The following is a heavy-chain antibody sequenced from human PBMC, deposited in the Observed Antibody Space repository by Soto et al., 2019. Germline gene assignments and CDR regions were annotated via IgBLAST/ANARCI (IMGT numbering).Heavy chain of an antibody. Sequence: ASVKVSCKSSGYNFTRFGISWVRQALGQGLEWMGWISTYNGNTNYAQRLQGRVTMTTDTSTNTAYMELRSLRSDDTAVYYCARLYIVGTTMSYGMDVWGQGTTVTVSS. V-gene: IGHV1-18*01. D-gene: IGHD1-26*01. CDR2: ISTYNGNT. CDR1: GYNFTRFG. CDR3: ARLYIVGTTMSYGMDV. J-gene: IGHJ6*02.